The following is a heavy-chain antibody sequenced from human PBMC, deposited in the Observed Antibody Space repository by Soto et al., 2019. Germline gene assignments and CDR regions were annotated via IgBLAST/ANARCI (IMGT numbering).Heavy chain of an antibody. Sequence: PXGSLILSCAASGFTFSNAWMSWVRQAPGKGLEWVGRIKSKTDGGTTDYAAPVKGRFTISRDDSKNTLYLQMNSLKTEDTAVYYCTTAITMVRGDDYWGQGTLVTVSS. CDR1: GFTFSNAW. CDR3: TTAITMVRGDDY. J-gene: IGHJ4*02. V-gene: IGHV3-15*01. CDR2: IKSKTDGGTT. D-gene: IGHD3-10*01.